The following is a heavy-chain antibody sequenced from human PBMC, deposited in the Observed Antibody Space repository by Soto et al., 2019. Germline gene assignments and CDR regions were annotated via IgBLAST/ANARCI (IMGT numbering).Heavy chain of an antibody. CDR3: EKDRTMEGQGRGLVGLGMDY. CDR2: ISWNSGSI. J-gene: IGHJ4*02. Sequence: PGGSLRLSCAASGFTFDDYAMHWVRQAPGKGLEWVSGISWNSGSIGYADSVKGRFTISRDNAKNSLYLQMNSLRAEDTALYYCEKDRTMEGQGRGLVGLGMDYGGQGTLVTVS. CDR1: GFTFDDYA. D-gene: IGHD3-10*01. V-gene: IGHV3-9*01.